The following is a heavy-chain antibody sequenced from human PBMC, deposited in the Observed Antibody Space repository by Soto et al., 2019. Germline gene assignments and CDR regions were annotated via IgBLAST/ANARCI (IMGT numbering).Heavy chain of an antibody. D-gene: IGHD5-12*01. CDR3: ARGPPGWLQPLDY. Sequence: LSLTCAVSGGSISSGGYSWSWVRQPPGKGLEWIGYIYHSGSTYYNPSLKSRVTISVDRSKNQFSLKLSSVTAEDTAVYYCARGPPGWLQPLDYWGQGTLVTVSS. CDR1: GGSISSGGYS. CDR2: IYHSGST. V-gene: IGHV4-30-2*01. J-gene: IGHJ4*02.